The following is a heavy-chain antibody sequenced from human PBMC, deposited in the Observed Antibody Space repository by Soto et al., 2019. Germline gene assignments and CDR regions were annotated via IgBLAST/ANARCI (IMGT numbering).Heavy chain of an antibody. CDR3: AKDRVVMKILSPPGWFDS. CDR2: ISYDGSDK. J-gene: IGHJ5*01. D-gene: IGHD2-21*01. V-gene: IGHV3-30*18. Sequence: AGSLRLSCAASGYTFSSYGMHGFRQAPPKGLEWVAVISYDGSDKYYADSVKGRFTISRDNSKNTLYLQMNSLRVEDTAVYYWAKDRVVMKILSPPGWFDSWGQGPLVTVSS. CDR1: GYTFSSYG.